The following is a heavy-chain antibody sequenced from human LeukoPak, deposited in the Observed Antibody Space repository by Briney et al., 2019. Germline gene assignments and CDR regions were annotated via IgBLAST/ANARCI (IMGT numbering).Heavy chain of an antibody. V-gene: IGHV3-33*01. CDR2: IWYDGSNK. CDR3: ARDCSGYYHYYYYGMDV. Sequence: PGGSLRLSCAASGFTFSSYGMHWVRQAPGKGLEWVAVIWYDGSNKYYADSVKGRFTISRDNSKNTLYLQMNSLRAEDTAVYYCARDCSGYYHYYYYGMDVWGQGTTVTVSS. J-gene: IGHJ6*02. CDR1: GFTFSSYG. D-gene: IGHD3-22*01.